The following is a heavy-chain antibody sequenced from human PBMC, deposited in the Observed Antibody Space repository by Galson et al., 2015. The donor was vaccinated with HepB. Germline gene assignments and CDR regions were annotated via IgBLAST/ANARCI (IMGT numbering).Heavy chain of an antibody. CDR1: GFTFSSYS. D-gene: IGHD1-1*01. J-gene: IGHJ6*03. V-gene: IGHV3-48*02. Sequence: SLRLSCAASGFTFSSYSMNWVRQAPGKGLEWVSYISSSSSTIYYADSVKGRFTISRDNAKNSLYLQMNSLRDEDTAVYYCARREVQLERLAYYYYYYMDVWGKGTTVTVSS. CDR3: ARREVQLERLAYYYYYYMDV. CDR2: ISSSSSTI.